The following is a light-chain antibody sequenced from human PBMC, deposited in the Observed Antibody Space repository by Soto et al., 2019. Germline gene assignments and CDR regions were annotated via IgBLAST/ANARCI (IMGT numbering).Light chain of an antibody. V-gene: IGLV2-14*01. J-gene: IGLJ2*01. Sequence: QSALTQPASVSGSPGQSITISCTGTNSNVGGYNYVSWFQQHPGKAPKLMIYEVTNRPSGVSNRFSGSKSGNTASLTISGLQAEDEADYYCSSYTSISSHVVFGGGTKLTVL. CDR3: SSYTSISSHVV. CDR2: EVT. CDR1: NSNVGGYNY.